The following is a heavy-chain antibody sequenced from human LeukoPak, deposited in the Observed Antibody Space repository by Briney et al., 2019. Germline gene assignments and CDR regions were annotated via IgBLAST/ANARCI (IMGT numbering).Heavy chain of an antibody. CDR1: GGTFSSYT. J-gene: IGHJ5*02. Sequence: GSSVKVSGKASGGTFSSYTISWVRQAPGQGLEWMGRIIPILGIANYAQKFQGRVTITADKSTSTAYMELSSLRSEDTAVCYCARERKTYYYDSSGYPLGFDPWGQGTLVTVSS. D-gene: IGHD3-22*01. CDR3: ARERKTYYYDSSGYPLGFDP. V-gene: IGHV1-69*04. CDR2: IIPILGIA.